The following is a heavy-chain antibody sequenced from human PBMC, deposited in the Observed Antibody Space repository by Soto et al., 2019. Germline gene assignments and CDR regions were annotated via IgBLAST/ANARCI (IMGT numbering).Heavy chain of an antibody. D-gene: IGHD1-1*01. CDR3: ARDVGYKWNDGGWFDP. CDR2: ISGYNGNT. Sequence: QVQLVQSGAEVKKPGASVKVSCKSSGYTFTSYGISWVRQAPGQGLEWMGWISGYNGNTNYAQKLQGRVTMTPDTSPSKAYMELRSLRSDDTAVYYCARDVGYKWNDGGWFDPWGQGTLVTVSS. V-gene: IGHV1-18*01. CDR1: GYTFTSYG. J-gene: IGHJ5*02.